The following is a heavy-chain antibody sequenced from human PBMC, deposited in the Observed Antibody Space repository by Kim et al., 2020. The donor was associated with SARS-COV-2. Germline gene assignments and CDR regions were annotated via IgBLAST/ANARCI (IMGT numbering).Heavy chain of an antibody. CDR3: AAYTGVNDAFDL. V-gene: IGHV1-69*13. J-gene: IGHJ3*01. CDR1: GGTRYP. CDR2: IIPIFRTA. Sequence: SVKVSCXASGGTRYPITWVRQAPGQGLEWVGGIIPIFRTATYAQRFQGRVTITADESTSTTYMELTSLRSDDTAVYYCAAYTGVNDAFDLWGHGTMVTVSS. D-gene: IGHD7-27*01.